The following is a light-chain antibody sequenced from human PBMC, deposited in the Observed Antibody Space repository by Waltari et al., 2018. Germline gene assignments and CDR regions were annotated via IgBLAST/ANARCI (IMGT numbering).Light chain of an antibody. J-gene: IGLJ2*01. CDR2: QNS. V-gene: IGLV3-1*01. Sequence: SYELTQAPSVPVSPGHTASITCSGDKLGYKFLNWYQHKPGQSPVLVIYQNSKRRSGIPERFAGSISRKTANLTISAAQAMDEADYYCQAWDSGTVVFGGGTKLTVL. CDR3: QAWDSGTVV. CDR1: KLGYKF.